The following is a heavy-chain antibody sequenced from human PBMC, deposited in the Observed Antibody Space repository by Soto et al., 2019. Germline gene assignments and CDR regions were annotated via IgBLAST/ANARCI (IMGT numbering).Heavy chain of an antibody. J-gene: IGHJ6*02. CDR2: ISAYNGNT. V-gene: IGHV1-18*01. D-gene: IGHD6-13*01. CDR1: GYTFTSYG. CDR3: ARGIAAAGTLLLYYYYGMDV. Sequence: ASVKVSCKASGYTFTSYGISWVRQAPGQGLEWMGWISAYNGNTNYAQKLQGRVTMTTDTSTSTAYMELRSLRSDDTAVYYCARGIAAAGTLLLYYYYGMDVWGQGTTVTVSS.